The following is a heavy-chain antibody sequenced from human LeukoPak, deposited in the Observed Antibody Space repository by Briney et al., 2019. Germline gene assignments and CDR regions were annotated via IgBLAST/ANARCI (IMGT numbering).Heavy chain of an antibody. J-gene: IGHJ6*03. D-gene: IGHD5-12*01. CDR2: INHSGST. CDR1: GGSISSGGYY. CDR3: ARVATRTWGYYYYYYMDV. V-gene: IGHV4-30-2*01. Sequence: SQTLSLTCTASGGSISSGGYYWSWIRQPPGKGLEWIGEINHSGSTNYNPSLKSRVTISVDTSKDQFSLKLSSVTAADTAVYYCARVATRTWGYYYYYYMDVWGKGTTVTVSS.